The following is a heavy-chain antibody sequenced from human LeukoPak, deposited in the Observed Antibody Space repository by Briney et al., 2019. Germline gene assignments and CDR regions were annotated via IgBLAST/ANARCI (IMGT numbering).Heavy chain of an antibody. CDR1: GFTFSSYN. J-gene: IGHJ4*02. D-gene: IGHD5-18*01. CDR2: ITSSSGYI. CDR3: ARGADIYGYIFDY. V-gene: IGHV3-21*01. Sequence: GGSLRLSCAASGFTFSSYNMNWVRQAPGKGLEWVSSITSSSGYIYYADSVKGRFTISRDNAKNSLYLQMNSLRAEDTAVYYCARGADIYGYIFDYWGQGTLVTVSS.